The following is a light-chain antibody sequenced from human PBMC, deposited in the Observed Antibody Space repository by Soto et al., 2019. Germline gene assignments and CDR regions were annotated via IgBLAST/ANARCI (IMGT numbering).Light chain of an antibody. CDR3: QHYSSYSPWT. CDR2: DAS. CDR1: QSISEW. J-gene: IGKJ1*01. V-gene: IGKV1-5*01. Sequence: DIQMTQSPSTLSASVGDRVTITCRASQSISEWLAWFQQRPGKAPTLMIYDASNLESGVPSRFSGSGAGTEFTLTISSLQPDDFATYFGQHYSSYSPWTLGQGT.